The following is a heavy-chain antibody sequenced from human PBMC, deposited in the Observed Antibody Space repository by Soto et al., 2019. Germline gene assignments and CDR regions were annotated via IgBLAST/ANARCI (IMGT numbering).Heavy chain of an antibody. CDR2: ISYDGSNK. CDR3: AKDSGYDSSGYYYGVVDY. D-gene: IGHD3-22*01. J-gene: IGHJ4*02. CDR1: GFTFSSYG. V-gene: IGHV3-30*18. Sequence: QVQLVESGGCVVQPGRSLRLSCAASGFTFSSYGMHWVRQAPGKGLEWVAVISYDGSNKYYADSVKGRFTISRDNSKNTLYLQMNSLRAEDTAVYYCAKDSGYDSSGYYYGVVDYWGQGTLVTVSS.